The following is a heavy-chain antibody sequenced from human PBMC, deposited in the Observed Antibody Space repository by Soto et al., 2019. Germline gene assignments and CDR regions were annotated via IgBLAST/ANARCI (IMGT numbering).Heavy chain of an antibody. J-gene: IGHJ3*02. CDR2: ISAYNGNT. Sequence: ASVKVSCKASGYTFTSYGISWVRQAPGQGLEWMGWISAYNGNTNYAQKLQGRVTMTTDTSTSTAYMELRSLRSDDTAVYYCASTSYCSSTSCSNAFDIWGQGTMVTVSS. V-gene: IGHV1-18*04. CDR1: GYTFTSYG. CDR3: ASTSYCSSTSCSNAFDI. D-gene: IGHD2-2*01.